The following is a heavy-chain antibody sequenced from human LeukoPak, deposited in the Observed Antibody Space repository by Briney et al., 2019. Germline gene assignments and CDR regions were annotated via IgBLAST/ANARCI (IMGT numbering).Heavy chain of an antibody. D-gene: IGHD3-3*01. CDR1: GGSFSGYY. Sequence: SETLSLTCAVCGGSFSGYYWSWIRQPPGKGLEWIGEINHSGSTNYNPSLKSRVTISVDTSKNQFSLKLSSVTAADTAVYYCARAHTLYYDFWSGYYKTNWFDPWGQGTLVTVSS. CDR2: INHSGST. J-gene: IGHJ5*02. CDR3: ARAHTLYYDFWSGYYKTNWFDP. V-gene: IGHV4-34*01.